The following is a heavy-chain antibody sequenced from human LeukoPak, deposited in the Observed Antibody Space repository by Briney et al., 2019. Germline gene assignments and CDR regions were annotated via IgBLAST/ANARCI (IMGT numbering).Heavy chain of an antibody. Sequence: GGSLRLSCAASGFTFNNYAMSWVRQAPGKGLEWVSGISYSGGSTYYADSVKGRFTISRDNSKNTLYLQMNSLRAEDTAVYYCARDLAYSRLDYWGQGMLVTASS. V-gene: IGHV3-23*01. CDR2: ISYSGGST. D-gene: IGHD5-18*01. J-gene: IGHJ4*02. CDR1: GFTFNNYA. CDR3: ARDLAYSRLDY.